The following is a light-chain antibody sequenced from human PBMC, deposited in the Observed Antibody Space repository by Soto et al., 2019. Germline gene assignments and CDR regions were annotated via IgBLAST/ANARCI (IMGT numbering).Light chain of an antibody. J-gene: IGKJ4*01. CDR1: ETIDTY. V-gene: IGKV1-39*01. CDR3: QQSFSIPLT. Sequence: DIQMTQSPSSLSASVGDRVTITCRASETIDTYLNWYQQKPGKAPRLLIYFASSLQSGVPVRFSGSGSGTEFTLTISSLQREDFAIYYCQQSFSIPLTFGGGTKVEIK. CDR2: FAS.